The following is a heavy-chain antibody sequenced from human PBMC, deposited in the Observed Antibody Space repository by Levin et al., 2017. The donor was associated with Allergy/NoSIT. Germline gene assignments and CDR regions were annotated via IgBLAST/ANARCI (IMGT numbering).Heavy chain of an antibody. Sequence: GESLKISCKASGYRFANYWIGWVRQMPGKGLEWMGIIYPGDSDTRYNSSFEGQVTISADESIATAYLQWSFLKASDSGMYYCARHSSPGATSLSHNDYWGQGTLVTVSP. CDR2: IYPGDSDT. V-gene: IGHV5-51*01. CDR1: GYRFANYW. D-gene: IGHD6-6*01. CDR3: ARHSSPGATSLSHNDY. J-gene: IGHJ4*02.